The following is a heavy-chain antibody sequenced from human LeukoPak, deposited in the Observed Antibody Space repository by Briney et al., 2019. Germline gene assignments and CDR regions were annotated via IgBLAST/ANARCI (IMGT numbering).Heavy chain of an antibody. V-gene: IGHV3-7*01. Sequence: GGSLRLSCTASGFSFITIWMSWVRQAPGKGLEWVATIKQDGSEKYYVDSVKGRFTISRDNAKNSVFLQMSSLRAEDTAVYYCARGRRDPDSWGQGTLVTVSS. CDR3: ARGRRDPDS. CDR2: IKQDGSEK. CDR1: GFSFITIW. J-gene: IGHJ5*01.